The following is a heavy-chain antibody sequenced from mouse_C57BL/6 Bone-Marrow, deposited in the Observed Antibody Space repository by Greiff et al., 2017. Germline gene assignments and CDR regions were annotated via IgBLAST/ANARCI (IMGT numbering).Heavy chain of an antibody. J-gene: IGHJ3*01. V-gene: IGHV1-64*01. Sequence: VQLQQPGAELVKPGASVKLSCKASGYTFTSYWMHWVKQRPGQGPEWIGMINPNSGSTNYNEKFKSKATLTVDKSSSTAYLQLSSLTAADSEVYYCASKKGGFAGWGQAPLVTVSA. CDR1: GYTFTSYW. CDR3: ASKKGGFAG. CDR2: INPNSGST.